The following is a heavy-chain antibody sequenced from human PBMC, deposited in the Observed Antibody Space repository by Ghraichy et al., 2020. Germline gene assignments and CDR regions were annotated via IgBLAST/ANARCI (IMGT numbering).Heavy chain of an antibody. CDR2: IWYDGNNK. Sequence: LRLSCAASGFTFSSYGMHWVRQAPGKGLEWVAVIWYDGNNKYYADSVKGRFTISRDNSKNTLYLQMNSLRAEDTAVYYCAKSTCSDGTCPLYYFDYWGQGTLVTVSS. V-gene: IGHV3-33*06. D-gene: IGHD2-15*01. CDR1: GFTFSSYG. CDR3: AKSTCSDGTCPLYYFDY. J-gene: IGHJ4*02.